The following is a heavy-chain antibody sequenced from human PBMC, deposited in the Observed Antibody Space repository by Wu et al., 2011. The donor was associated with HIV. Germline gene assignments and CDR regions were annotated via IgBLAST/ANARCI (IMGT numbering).Heavy chain of an antibody. Sequence: QVQLVHSGAEVKKPGASVKVSCKASGYTFTDNHMHWVRQAPGQGLEWMGGIIPIFGSTDYTLKFQDRVTFSADKSSGTAYMELTSLRFEDTAVYFCAKGVTAYQMHFDWFDAWGQGTLVTVSS. V-gene: IGHV1-69*06. J-gene: IGHJ5*02. CDR1: GYTFTDNH. CDR3: AKGVTAYQMHFDWFDA. CDR2: IIPIFGST. D-gene: IGHD3-3*02.